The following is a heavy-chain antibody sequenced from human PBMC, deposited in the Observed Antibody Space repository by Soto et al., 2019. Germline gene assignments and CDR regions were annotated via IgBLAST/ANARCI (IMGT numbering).Heavy chain of an antibody. J-gene: IGHJ5*02. V-gene: IGHV1-69*01. Sequence: QVQLVQSGAEVKKPGSSVKVSCKASGGTFSSYAISWVRQAPGQGLEWLGGIIPIFGTANYAQKFQGRVTITADDSRRTAYMELGSLRSEDTAVYYCASPRIGLGHVNSSGWYWFDPWGQGTLVTVSS. CDR1: GGTFSSYA. CDR2: IIPIFGTA. D-gene: IGHD6-19*01. CDR3: ASPRIGLGHVNSSGWYWFDP.